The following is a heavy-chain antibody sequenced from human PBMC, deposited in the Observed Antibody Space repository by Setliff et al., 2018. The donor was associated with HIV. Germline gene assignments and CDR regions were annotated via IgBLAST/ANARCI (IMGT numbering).Heavy chain of an antibody. CDR1: GGSISSYY. CDR2: IYTSGST. Sequence: SETLSLTCTVSGGSISSYYWSWIRQPPGKGLEWIGYIYTSGSTNYNPSLKSRVTISVDTSKNQFSLKLSSVAAADTAVYYCAREDMAVASAFDIWGQGTMVTVSS. V-gene: IGHV4-4*08. D-gene: IGHD6-19*01. CDR3: AREDMAVASAFDI. J-gene: IGHJ3*02.